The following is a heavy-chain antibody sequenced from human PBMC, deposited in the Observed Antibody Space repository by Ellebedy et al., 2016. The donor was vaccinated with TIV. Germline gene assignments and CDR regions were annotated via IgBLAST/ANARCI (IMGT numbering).Heavy chain of an antibody. J-gene: IGHJ4*02. CDR1: GGSFSGYY. D-gene: IGHD3-10*01. V-gene: IGHV4-34*01. Sequence: SETLSLXXAVYGGSFSGYYWSWIRQPPGKGLEWIGEINHSGSTNYNPSLKSRVTISVDTSKNQFSLKLSSVTAADTAVYYCARQIYGSGSSLDYWGQGTLVTVSS. CDR2: INHSGST. CDR3: ARQIYGSGSSLDY.